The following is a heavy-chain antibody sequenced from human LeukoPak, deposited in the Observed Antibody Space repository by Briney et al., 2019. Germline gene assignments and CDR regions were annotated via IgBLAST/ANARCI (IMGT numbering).Heavy chain of an antibody. CDR2: IYYTGTT. CDR1: GGSISSFY. J-gene: IGHJ2*01. Sequence: PSETLSLTCTVSGGSISSFYWSWIRQPPGKGLEWIGYIYYTGTTTYNPSLKSRVTISVDTSKNQFSLKLSSVTAADTAVYCCARRGGLNRGYWYFDLWGRGTLVTVSS. CDR3: ARRGGLNRGYWYFDL. D-gene: IGHD3-16*01. V-gene: IGHV4-59*01.